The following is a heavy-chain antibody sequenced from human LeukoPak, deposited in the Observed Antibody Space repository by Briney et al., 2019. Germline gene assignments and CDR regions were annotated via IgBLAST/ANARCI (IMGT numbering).Heavy chain of an antibody. Sequence: GGSLRLSCAASGFTFSSYAMHWVRQAPGKGLEWVAVISYDGSKESYADSVKGRFTISRDNSKNTLYLQMDSLRAEDTAVYYCATLGDTGYCARGECYRWLDPWGQGTLVTVSS. J-gene: IGHJ5*02. V-gene: IGHV3-30*04. CDR3: ATLGDTGYCARGECYRWLDP. D-gene: IGHD2-8*02. CDR1: GFTFSSYA. CDR2: ISYDGSKE.